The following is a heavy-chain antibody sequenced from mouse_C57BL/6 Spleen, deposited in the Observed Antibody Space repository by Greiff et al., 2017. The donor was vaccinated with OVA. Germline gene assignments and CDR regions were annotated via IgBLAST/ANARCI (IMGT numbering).Heavy chain of an antibody. Sequence: QVQLQQPGAELVMPGASVKLSCKASGYTFTSYWMHWVKQRPGQGLEWIGEIDPSDSYTNYNQKFKGKSTLTVDKSSSTAYMQLSSLTSEDSAVYYCARLSYSNLDYWGQGTTLTVSS. CDR1: GYTFTSYW. CDR3: ARLSYSNLDY. CDR2: IDPSDSYT. V-gene: IGHV1-69*01. J-gene: IGHJ2*01. D-gene: IGHD2-5*01.